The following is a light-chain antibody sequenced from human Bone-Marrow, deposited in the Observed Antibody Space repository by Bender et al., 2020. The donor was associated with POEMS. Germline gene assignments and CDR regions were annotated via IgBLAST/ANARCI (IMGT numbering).Light chain of an antibody. V-gene: IGLV2-14*03. Sequence: QSALTQPASVSRSPGQSITIPCTGSSSNLDDYKYVSWYQHHPGKAPKLIIFDVTDRPSGVSSRFSGSKSGTTASLTISGLQAEDEATYFCSSYKTNSDRVFGGGTKVTVL. J-gene: IGLJ3*02. CDR1: SSNLDDYKY. CDR2: DVT. CDR3: SSYKTNSDRV.